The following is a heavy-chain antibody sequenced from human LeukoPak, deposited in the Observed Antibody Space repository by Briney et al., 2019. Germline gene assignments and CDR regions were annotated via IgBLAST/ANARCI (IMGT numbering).Heavy chain of an antibody. D-gene: IGHD3-22*01. CDR2: ISSSSSYI. CDR1: GFTFSSYS. CDR3: ARDLAGGYYPNFDS. Sequence: GGSLRLSCAASGFTFSSYSMNWVRQAPGKGLEWVSSISSSSSYIYYADSVKGRFTISRDNAKNSLYLQMNSLRAEDTAVYYCARDLAGGYYPNFDSWGQGTLVTVSS. V-gene: IGHV3-21*01. J-gene: IGHJ4*02.